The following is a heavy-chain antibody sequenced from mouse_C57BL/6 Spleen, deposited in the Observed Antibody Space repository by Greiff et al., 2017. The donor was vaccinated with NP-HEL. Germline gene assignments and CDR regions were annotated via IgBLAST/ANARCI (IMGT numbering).Heavy chain of an antibody. CDR1: GYTFTSYW. Sequence: QVQLQQPGAELVKPGASVKMSCKASGYTFTSYWITWVKQRPGQGLEWIGDIYPGSGSTNYNEKFKSKATLTVDTSSSTAYMQLSRLTSEDSAVYYCARAYDYDGDYYAMDYWGQGTSVTVSS. D-gene: IGHD2-4*01. CDR2: IYPGSGST. CDR3: ARAYDYDGDYYAMDY. V-gene: IGHV1-55*01. J-gene: IGHJ4*01.